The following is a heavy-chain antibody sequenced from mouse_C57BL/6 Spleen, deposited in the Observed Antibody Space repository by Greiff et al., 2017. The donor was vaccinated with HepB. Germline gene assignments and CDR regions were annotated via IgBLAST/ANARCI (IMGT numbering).Heavy chain of an antibody. CDR3: ARWDGTVSYAMDY. V-gene: IGHV1-18*01. J-gene: IGHJ4*01. CDR1: GYTFTDYN. D-gene: IGHD1-1*01. Sequence: VHVKQSGPELVKPGASVKIPCKASGYTFTDYNMDWVKQSHGKSLEWIGDINPNNGGTIYNQKFKGKATLTVDKSSSTAYMELRSLTSEDTAVYYCARWDGTVSYAMDYWGQGTSVTVSS. CDR2: INPNNGGT.